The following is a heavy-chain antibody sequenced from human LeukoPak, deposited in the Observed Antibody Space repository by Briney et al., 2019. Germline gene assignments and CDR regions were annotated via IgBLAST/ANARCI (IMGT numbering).Heavy chain of an antibody. CDR3: AREANYYDSSGYLGAFDI. CDR2: IYYSGST. CDR1: GGSISSYY. J-gene: IGHJ3*02. D-gene: IGHD3-22*01. V-gene: IGHV4-59*01. Sequence: PSETLSLTCTVSGGSISSYYWSWIRQPPGKGLEWIGYIYYSGSTNYNPSLKSRVTISVDTSKNQFSLKLSSVTAADTAVYCCAREANYYDSSGYLGAFDIWGQGTMVTVSS.